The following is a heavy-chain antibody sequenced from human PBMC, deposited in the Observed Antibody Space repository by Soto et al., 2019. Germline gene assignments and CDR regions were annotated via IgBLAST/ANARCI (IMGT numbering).Heavy chain of an antibody. CDR2: IYPGDSDT. V-gene: IGHV5-51*01. CDR3: ARDAATTARGMDV. CDR1: GYSFTSYW. Sequence: GESLKISCKGSGYSFTSYWIGWVRQMPGKGLEWVRIIYPGDSDTRYSPSFQGQVTISADKSISTAYLQWSSLKASDTAMYYCARDAATTARGMDVWGQGTTVTVSS. J-gene: IGHJ6*02. D-gene: IGHD6-25*01.